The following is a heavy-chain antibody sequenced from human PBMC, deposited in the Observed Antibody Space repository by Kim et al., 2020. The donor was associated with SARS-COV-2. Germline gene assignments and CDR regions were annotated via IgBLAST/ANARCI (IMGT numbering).Heavy chain of an antibody. J-gene: IGHJ5*02. CDR3: ARVRAQLWLGHWFDP. Sequence: ASVKVSCKASGYTFTSYGISWVRQAPGQGLEWMGWISAYNGNTNYAQKLQGRVTMTTDTSTSTAYMELRSLRSDDTAVYYCARVRAQLWLGHWFDPWGQGTLVTVSS. CDR1: GYTFTSYG. D-gene: IGHD5-18*01. CDR2: ISAYNGNT. V-gene: IGHV1-18*01.